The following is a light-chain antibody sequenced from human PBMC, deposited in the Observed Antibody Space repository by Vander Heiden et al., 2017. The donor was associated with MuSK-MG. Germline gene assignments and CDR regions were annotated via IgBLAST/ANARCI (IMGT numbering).Light chain of an antibody. CDR2: AAS. CDR3: QQSYRTPPIT. V-gene: IGKV1-39*01. J-gene: IGKJ4*01. CDR1: QCISSY. Sequence: DIQMTQSPSSLSASVGDRVTITCRASQCISSYLNWYQQKPGKDPTLLIYAASSLQSGVPSRFSGSGSGTDFTLTISSLQPEDFATYYCQQSYRTPPITSGGGTKVEIK.